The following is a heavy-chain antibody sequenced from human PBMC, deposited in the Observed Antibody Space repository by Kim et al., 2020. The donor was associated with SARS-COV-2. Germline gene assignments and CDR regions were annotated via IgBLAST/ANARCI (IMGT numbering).Heavy chain of an antibody. CDR3: ARVVVVPAAMPEIDYYYYGMDV. V-gene: IGHV4-34*01. D-gene: IGHD2-2*01. Sequence: SETLSLTCAVYGGSFSGYYWSWIRQPPGKGLEWIGEINHSGSTNYNPSLKSRVTISVDTSKNQFSLKLSSVTAADTAVYYCARVVVVPAAMPEIDYYYYGMDVWGQGTTVTVSS. J-gene: IGHJ6*02. CDR2: INHSGST. CDR1: GGSFSGYY.